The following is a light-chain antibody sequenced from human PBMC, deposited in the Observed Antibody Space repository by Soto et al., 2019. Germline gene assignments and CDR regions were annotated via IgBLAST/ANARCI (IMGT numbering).Light chain of an antibody. V-gene: IGLV3-21*04. CDR1: NIGSKS. CDR3: QVWDSSSDSLV. J-gene: IGLJ2*01. Sequence: SSELTQPPSVSVAPGKTARITCGGNNIGSKSVHWYQQKPGQAPVLVIYYDSDRPSGIPERFSGSNSGNTATLTISRVEAGDEADYYCQVWDSSSDSLVFGGGTKVTVL. CDR2: YDS.